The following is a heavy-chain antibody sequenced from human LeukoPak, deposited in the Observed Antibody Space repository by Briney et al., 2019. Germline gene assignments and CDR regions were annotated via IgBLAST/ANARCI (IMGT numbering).Heavy chain of an antibody. J-gene: IGHJ5*02. CDR3: ATVLRGAAAGYDTNGWFDP. CDR1: GYTLTELS. D-gene: IGHD6-13*01. Sequence: ASVKVSCKVSGYTLTELSMHWVRQAPGKGLEWMGGFDPEDGETIYAQKFQGRVTMTEDTSTDTAYMELSSLRSEDTAVYYSATVLRGAAAGYDTNGWFDPWGQGTLVTVSS. CDR2: FDPEDGET. V-gene: IGHV1-24*01.